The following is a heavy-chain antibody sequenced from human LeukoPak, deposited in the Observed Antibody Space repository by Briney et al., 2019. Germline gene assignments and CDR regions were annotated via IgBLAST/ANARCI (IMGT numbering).Heavy chain of an antibody. D-gene: IGHD3-22*01. CDR2: IKSKPDGGAT. V-gene: IGHV3-15*01. CDR3: TTDHAWAHFYDGRGYYFDY. Sequence: GSLRLSCAASGFALSDAWMGWVRQTPGRGLVWLGRIKSKPDGGATDYTAPVEGRFTISRDDSKNILYPHLNSLKIEDTAVYFCTTDHAWAHFYDGRGYYFDYWGQGTLVTVSS. J-gene: IGHJ4*02. CDR1: GFALSDAW.